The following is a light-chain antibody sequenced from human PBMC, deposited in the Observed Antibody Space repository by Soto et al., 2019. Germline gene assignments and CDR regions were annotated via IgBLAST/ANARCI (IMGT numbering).Light chain of an antibody. V-gene: IGKV1-17*03. CDR2: AAS. J-gene: IGKJ4*01. CDR1: QGISNY. Sequence: DIRMTQSPSAMSASVGDRVTITCRASQGISNYLVWFQQKPGKGPKRLISAASTLQSGVPSRFSGSGSGTEFTLTISSLQPEDVATYYCLQHNSYPLTFGGGTKVEIK. CDR3: LQHNSYPLT.